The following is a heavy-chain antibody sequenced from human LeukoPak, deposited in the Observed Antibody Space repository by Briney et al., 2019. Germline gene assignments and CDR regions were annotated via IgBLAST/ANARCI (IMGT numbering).Heavy chain of an antibody. CDR3: ARDPGYSYGCDC. CDR2: ISYDGSNK. Sequence: GRSLRLSCAASGFTFSSYAMHWVRQAPGKGLEWVAVISYDGSNKYYADSVKGRFTISRDNSKNTLYLQMNSLRAEDTAVYYCARDPGYSYGCDCWGQGTLVTVSS. V-gene: IGHV3-30*04. J-gene: IGHJ4*02. CDR1: GFTFSSYA. D-gene: IGHD5-18*01.